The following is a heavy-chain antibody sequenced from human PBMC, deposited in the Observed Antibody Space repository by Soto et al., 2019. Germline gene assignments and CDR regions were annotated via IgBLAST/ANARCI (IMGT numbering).Heavy chain of an antibody. CDR1: GYTFTSYY. CDR3: ARQPLIRIAAPSDPLNYYYYYGMDV. Sequence: ASVKVSCKASGYTFTSYYMHWVRQAPGQGLEWMGIINPSGGSTSYAQKFQGRVTMTRDTSTSTVYMELSSLRSEDTAVYYCARQPLIRIAAPSDPLNYYYYYGMDVWGQGTTVTVSS. CDR2: INPSGGST. J-gene: IGHJ6*02. D-gene: IGHD6-13*01. V-gene: IGHV1-46*01.